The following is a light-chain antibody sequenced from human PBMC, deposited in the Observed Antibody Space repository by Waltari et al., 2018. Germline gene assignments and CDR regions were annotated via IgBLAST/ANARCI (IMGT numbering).Light chain of an antibody. Sequence: QSALTQPASVSGSPGQSITIPCTGTSSDIGGYNYVHWDQHYPGKAPKLLIYDVSHLPSGISNRFSASKSGITASLTISGLLAEDEADYFCCSFTRTSTWVFGGGTKLTVL. CDR3: CSFTRTSTWV. CDR1: SSDIGGYNY. J-gene: IGLJ3*02. V-gene: IGLV2-14*03. CDR2: DVS.